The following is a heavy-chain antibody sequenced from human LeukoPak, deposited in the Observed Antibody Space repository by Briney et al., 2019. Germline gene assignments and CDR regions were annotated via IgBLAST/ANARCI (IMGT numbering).Heavy chain of an antibody. CDR1: GFTFSSYA. Sequence: GGSLRLSCAASGFTFSSYAMSWVRQATGKELEWVSAISGSGGSTYYADSVKGRFTISRDNSKNTLYLQMNSLRAEDTAVYYCAKVESIAARGYYFDYWGQGTLVTVSS. CDR3: AKVESIAARGYYFDY. CDR2: ISGSGGST. D-gene: IGHD6-6*01. J-gene: IGHJ4*02. V-gene: IGHV3-23*01.